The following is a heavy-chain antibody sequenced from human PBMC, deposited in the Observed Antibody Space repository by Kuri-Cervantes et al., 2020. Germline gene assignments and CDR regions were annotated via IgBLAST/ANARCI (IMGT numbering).Heavy chain of an antibody. V-gene: IGHV4-4*02. D-gene: IGHD3-9*01. J-gene: IGHJ4*02. CDR1: GGSISSSNW. CDR2: IYHSGST. Sequence: SCAVSGGSISSSNWWSWVRQPPGKGLEWIGEIYHSGSTNYNPSLKSRVTISVDKSKNQFSLKLSSVTAADTAVYYCARRDNYDILTGYSPSPFDYWGQGTLVTVSS. CDR3: ARRDNYDILTGYSPSPFDY.